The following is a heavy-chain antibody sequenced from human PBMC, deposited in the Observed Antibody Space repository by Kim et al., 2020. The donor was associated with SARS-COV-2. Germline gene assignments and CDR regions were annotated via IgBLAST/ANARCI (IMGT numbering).Heavy chain of an antibody. CDR1: GVTVSSSY. Sequence: GGSLRLSCAASGVTVSSSYMSWLRQAPGKGLEWLSVIYSGDKTYYVESVKGRLTISRDNSKNTLYLQMSSLRVEDTAVYYCATNLAAAGVVWGQGTLVTV. CDR3: ATNLAAAGVV. V-gene: IGHV3-66*01. J-gene: IGHJ4*02. D-gene: IGHD6-13*01. CDR2: IYSGDKT.